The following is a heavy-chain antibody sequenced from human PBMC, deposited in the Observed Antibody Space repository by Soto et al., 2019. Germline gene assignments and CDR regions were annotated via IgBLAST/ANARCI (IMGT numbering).Heavy chain of an antibody. J-gene: IGHJ6*02. CDR1: GGSISSSSYY. V-gene: IGHV4-39*01. Sequence: QLQLQESGPGLVKPSETLSLTCTVSGGSISSSSYYWGWIRQPPGKGLEWIGSIFYSGSTYYNPSLKSRVTISVDTSKNQFSLKLSSVTAADTAMYYCVCIFSGGYSYGFYYHGMDVWGQGTTVPVSS. CDR3: VCIFSGGYSYGFYYHGMDV. D-gene: IGHD5-18*01. CDR2: IFYSGST.